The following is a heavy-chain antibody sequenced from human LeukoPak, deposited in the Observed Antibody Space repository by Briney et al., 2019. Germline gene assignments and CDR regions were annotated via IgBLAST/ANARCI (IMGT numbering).Heavy chain of an antibody. V-gene: IGHV1-18*01. CDR3: ARGVVAATFYYYMDV. Sequence: ASVKVSCKASGYTFTSYAITWVRQAPGQGPEWMGWISPYNGDRRDALKFQDRVTMTTDTSTTTAYMELRSLRSDDTAVYYCARGVVAATFYYYMDVWGKGTTVTVSS. CDR2: ISPYNGDR. J-gene: IGHJ6*03. D-gene: IGHD2-15*01. CDR1: GYTFTSYA.